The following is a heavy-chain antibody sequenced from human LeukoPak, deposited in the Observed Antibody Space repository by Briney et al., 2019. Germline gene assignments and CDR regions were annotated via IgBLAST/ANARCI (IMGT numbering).Heavy chain of an antibody. CDR3: ARGNAHAFDI. V-gene: IGHV3-74*01. CDR2: INSDGSST. CDR1: GYTFSSYW. J-gene: IGHJ3*02. D-gene: IGHD1-1*01. Sequence: PGGSLRLSCADSGYTFSSYWMHWVRQAPGKGLVWVSRINSDGSSTSYADSVKGRFTISRDNAKNTLYLQINSLRAEDTAVYYCARGNAHAFDIWGQGTMVTVSS.